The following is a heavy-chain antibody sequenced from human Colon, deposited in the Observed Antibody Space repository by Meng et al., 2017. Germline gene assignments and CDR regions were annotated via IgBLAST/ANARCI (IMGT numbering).Heavy chain of an antibody. CDR2: IDLGGTP. CDR1: GGSISSYNW. J-gene: IGHJ4*02. D-gene: IGHD6-19*01. V-gene: IGHV4-4*02. Sequence: QAPLQEAGPGLVEPSGTLSLICAVSGGSISSYNWWSWVRQPPGKGLEWIGQIDLGGTPYYNPSLESRVIMSLDKSKNQLSLRLTSVAAADTAVYYCARHGGWHFDYWGQGALVTVSS. CDR3: ARHGGWHFDY.